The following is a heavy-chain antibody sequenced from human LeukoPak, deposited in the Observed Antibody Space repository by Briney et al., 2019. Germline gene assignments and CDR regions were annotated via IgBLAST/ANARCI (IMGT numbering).Heavy chain of an antibody. CDR2: INPNSGGT. J-gene: IGHJ4*02. CDR1: GYTFTGYY. CDR3: ARAIAAAGTGPYYFDY. V-gene: IGHV1-2*04. D-gene: IGHD6-13*01. Sequence: ASVKVSCKASGYTFTGYYMHWVRQAPGQGLEWVGWINPNSGGTNYAQKFQGWVTMTRDTSISTAYMELSRLRSDDTAVYYCARAIAAAGTGPYYFDYWGQGTLVTVSS.